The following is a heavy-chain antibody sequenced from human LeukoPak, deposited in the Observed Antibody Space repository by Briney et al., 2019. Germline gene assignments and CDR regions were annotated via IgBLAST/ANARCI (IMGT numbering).Heavy chain of an antibody. CDR1: GGSVSSGSYY. Sequence: SETLSLNCTVSGGSVSSGSYYWSWIRQPPGKGLEWIGYIYYSGSTNYNPSLKSRVTISVDTSKNQFSLKLSSVTAADTAVYYCARGSYGGNSGYWGQGTLVTVSS. V-gene: IGHV4-61*01. CDR2: IYYSGST. CDR3: ARGSYGGNSGY. J-gene: IGHJ4*02. D-gene: IGHD4-23*01.